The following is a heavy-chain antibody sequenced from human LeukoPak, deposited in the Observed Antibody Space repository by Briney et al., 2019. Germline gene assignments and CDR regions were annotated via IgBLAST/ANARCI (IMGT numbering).Heavy chain of an antibody. V-gene: IGHV1-69*06. CDR1: GGTFSSYA. CDR2: IIPIFGTA. Sequence: SVKVSCKASGGTFSSYAISWVRQAPGQGLEWMGGIIPIFGTANYAQKFQGRVTITADKSTSTAYMELSSLRSEDTAVYYCARVSWFPGTSYYYMDVRGKGTTVTVSS. CDR3: ARVSWFPGTSYYYMDV. D-gene: IGHD1-1*01. J-gene: IGHJ6*03.